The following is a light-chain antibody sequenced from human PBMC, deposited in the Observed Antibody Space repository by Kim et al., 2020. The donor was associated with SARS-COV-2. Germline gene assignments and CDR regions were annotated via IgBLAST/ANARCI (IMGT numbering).Light chain of an antibody. CDR2: DNN. CDR3: GTWDSSLSAWV. J-gene: IGLJ3*02. CDR1: SYNMGNNY. V-gene: IGLV1-51*01. Sequence: GPKVILSCTGSSYNMGNNYVYWYQHLPGTAPKLLIYDNNRRPSEIPDRFSGSKSGTSATLGITGLQTGDEADYYGGTWDSSLSAWVFGGGTKLTVL.